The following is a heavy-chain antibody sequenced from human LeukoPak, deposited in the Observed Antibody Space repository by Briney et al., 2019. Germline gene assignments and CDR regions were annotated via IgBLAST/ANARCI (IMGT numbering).Heavy chain of an antibody. D-gene: IGHD3-10*01. V-gene: IGHV1-18*01. CDR3: AREGSQALDL. Sequence: ASVTVSCKASGYSFTIYGIGWVRQAPGQGLEWMGYISPYNGNAEYAQNFQGRASMTTDTSTTTAYMELRSLTSDDTAVYYCAREGSQALDLWGQGTLVTVSS. J-gene: IGHJ5*02. CDR2: ISPYNGNA. CDR1: GYSFTIYG.